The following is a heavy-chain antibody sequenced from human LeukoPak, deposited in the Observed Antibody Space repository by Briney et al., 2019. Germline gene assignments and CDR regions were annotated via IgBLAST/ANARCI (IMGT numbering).Heavy chain of an antibody. J-gene: IGHJ4*02. D-gene: IGHD3-3*02. CDR2: IYSSGIT. CDR1: GDSISSNY. V-gene: IGHV4-4*07. Sequence: SETLSLTCTVSGDSISSNYWSWIRQPAGKGLEWIGRIYSSGITNYNPSLKSRVTISVDTSKNQFSLKLSSVTAADTAVYYCARHALTYFDYWGQGTLVTVSS. CDR3: ARHALTYFDY.